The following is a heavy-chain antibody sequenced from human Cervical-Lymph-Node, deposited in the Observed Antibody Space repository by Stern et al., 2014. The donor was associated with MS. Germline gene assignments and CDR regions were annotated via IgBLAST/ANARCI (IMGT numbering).Heavy chain of an antibody. Sequence: QVQLVESGGAVVKPGRSLRLSCAASGFTFSSYGIDWVRPAQGKGLGWVTVISYDGNHKYDAASVKGRFTISRDNSKNTLHLQMNSVTPDDTAIYYCARDYEDTSMLFDHWGQGTLVTVSS. CDR1: GFTFSSYG. CDR3: ARDYEDTSMLFDH. V-gene: IGHV3-30*03. CDR2: ISYDGNHK. D-gene: IGHD2-8*01. J-gene: IGHJ4*02.